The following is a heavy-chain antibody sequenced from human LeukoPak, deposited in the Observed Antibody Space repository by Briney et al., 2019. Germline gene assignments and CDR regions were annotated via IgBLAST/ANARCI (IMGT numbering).Heavy chain of an antibody. CDR2: ISGSGGST. CDR1: GFTFSSYA. V-gene: IGHV3-23*01. J-gene: IGHJ4*02. Sequence: GGSLRLSCAASGFTFSSYAMSWVRQAPGKGLEWVSAISGSGGSTYYADSVKSRFTISRDNSKNALYLQMNSLRAEDTAVYYCAKDFTVVVTAIVDYWGQGTLVTVSS. CDR3: AKDFTVVVTAIVDY. D-gene: IGHD2-21*02.